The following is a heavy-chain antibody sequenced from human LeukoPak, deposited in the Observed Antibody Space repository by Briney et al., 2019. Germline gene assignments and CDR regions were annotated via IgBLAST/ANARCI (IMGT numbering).Heavy chain of an antibody. Sequence: GGSLRLSCAASGFTFSSYGMHRVRQAPGEGLEWVAVIWYDGSNKYYADSVKGRFTISRDNSKNTLYLQMNSLRAEDTAVYYCAKSATMVTNYMDVWGKGTTVTVSS. CDR1: GFTFSSYG. J-gene: IGHJ6*03. CDR2: IWYDGSNK. V-gene: IGHV3-33*06. D-gene: IGHD5-18*01. CDR3: AKSATMVTNYMDV.